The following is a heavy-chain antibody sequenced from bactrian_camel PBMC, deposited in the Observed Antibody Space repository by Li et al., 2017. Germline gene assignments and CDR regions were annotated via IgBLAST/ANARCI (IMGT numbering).Heavy chain of an antibody. CDR1: VDTIGRYC. CDR2: IESDGST. CDR3: AADHPPEFLGVDAYCPALGFGY. D-gene: IGHD1*01. Sequence: HVQLVESGGGSVQVGGSLRLSCVASVDTIGRYCMGWFRQIPDKEREGVAGIESDGSTSYADSVKGRFIISRDAAKNTMYLQMNSLKPEDTAVYYCAADHPPEFLGVDAYCPALGFGYWGQGTQVTVS. J-gene: IGHJ6*01. V-gene: IGHV3S9*01.